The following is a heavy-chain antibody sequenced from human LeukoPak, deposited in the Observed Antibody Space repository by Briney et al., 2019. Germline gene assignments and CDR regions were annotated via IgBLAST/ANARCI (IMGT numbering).Heavy chain of an antibody. Sequence: GGSLRLSCAASEFTFRNYAMTWVRQAPGKGLEWVSGISGSDGSTYYADSVKGRFTISRDNAKNSLYLQMNSLSAEDTAVYYCARSFGSGWYSELDYWGQGTLVTVSS. CDR1: EFTFRNYA. CDR2: ISGSDGST. J-gene: IGHJ4*02. V-gene: IGHV3-23*01. CDR3: ARSFGSGWYSELDY. D-gene: IGHD6-19*01.